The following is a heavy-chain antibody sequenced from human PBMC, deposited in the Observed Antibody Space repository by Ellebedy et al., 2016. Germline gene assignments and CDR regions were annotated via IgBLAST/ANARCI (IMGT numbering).Heavy chain of an antibody. CDR3: ARGRIVPAALPV. V-gene: IGHV4-61*02. CDR2: IFARGST. CDR1: GDSISSGSFY. D-gene: IGHD2-2*01. J-gene: IGHJ4*02. Sequence: SETLSLXCSVSGDSISSGSFYWSWIRQPAGKGLEWIGRIFARGSTAYNPSLQSRLSMSVDTSKNQFSLNLYSVTAADTAIYYCARGRIVPAALPVWGQGILVTVSS.